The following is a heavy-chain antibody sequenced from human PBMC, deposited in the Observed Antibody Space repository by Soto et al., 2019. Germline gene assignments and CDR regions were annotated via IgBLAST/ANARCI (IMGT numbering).Heavy chain of an antibody. CDR3: ARLDLFHSSSWGNYFDY. CDR1: GGSISSSSYY. Sequence: SETLSLTCTVSGGSISSSSYYWGWIRQPPGKGLEWIGSIYYSGSTYYNPSLKSRVTISVDTSKNQFSLKLSSVTAADAAVYYCARLDLFHSSSWGNYFDYWGQGTLVTVSS. V-gene: IGHV4-39*01. J-gene: IGHJ4*02. CDR2: IYYSGST. D-gene: IGHD6-13*01.